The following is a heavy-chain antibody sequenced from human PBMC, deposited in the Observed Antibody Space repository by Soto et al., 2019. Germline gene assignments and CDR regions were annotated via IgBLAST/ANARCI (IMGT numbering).Heavy chain of an antibody. CDR2: TYYRSKWYK. J-gene: IGHJ4*02. CDR1: GDSVSSNSVA. Sequence: PSQTLSLTCAISGDSVSSNSVAWNWIRQSPSRGLEWLGRTYYRSKWYKGYAVSVKSRITINPHTSKNQFSLQLNSVTPEDTAVYYCARGHDGYVDNWGQGTLVTVSS. V-gene: IGHV6-1*01. CDR3: ARGHDGYVDN. D-gene: IGHD3-16*01.